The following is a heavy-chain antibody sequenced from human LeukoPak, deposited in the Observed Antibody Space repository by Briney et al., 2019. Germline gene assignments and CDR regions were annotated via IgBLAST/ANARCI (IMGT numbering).Heavy chain of an antibody. V-gene: IGHV3-30*03. J-gene: IGHJ4*02. Sequence: GGSLRLSCVTSGFTFSACALSWVRQAPGKGLEWVAVISYDGSNKYYADSVKGRFTISRDNSKNTLYLQMNSLRAEDTAVYYCARGGYYDSSGYYDYRGQGTLVTVSS. CDR3: ARGGYYDSSGYYDY. D-gene: IGHD3-22*01. CDR1: GFTFSACA. CDR2: ISYDGSNK.